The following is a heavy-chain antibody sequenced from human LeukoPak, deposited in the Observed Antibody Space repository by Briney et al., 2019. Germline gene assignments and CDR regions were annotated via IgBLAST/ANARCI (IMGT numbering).Heavy chain of an antibody. D-gene: IGHD3-22*01. CDR1: GFTFSSYA. CDR2: ISSSGSST. J-gene: IGHJ4*02. Sequence: GGSLRLSCAVSGFTFSSYAMSWVRQAPGKGLEWVSAISSSGSSTYYGDSVKGRFTISRDNSKNTLYLQMNSLRAEDTAAYYCASTYYYDSSGYYWGQGTLVTVSS. CDR3: ASTYYYDSSGYY. V-gene: IGHV3-23*01.